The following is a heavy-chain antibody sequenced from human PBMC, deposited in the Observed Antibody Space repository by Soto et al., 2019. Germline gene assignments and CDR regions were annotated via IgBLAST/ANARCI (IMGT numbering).Heavy chain of an antibody. J-gene: IGHJ4*01. Sequence: GGSLRLSCAASGFTFSSYAMHWVRQAPGKGLEWVAVISYDGSNKYYAGSVKGRFTISRDISNNTLYLQMNSPRAEDTAVYYCARQALGLDYWGHGTLVTSPQ. V-gene: IGHV3-30-3*01. D-gene: IGHD7-27*01. CDR1: GFTFSSYA. CDR3: ARQALGLDY. CDR2: ISYDGSNK.